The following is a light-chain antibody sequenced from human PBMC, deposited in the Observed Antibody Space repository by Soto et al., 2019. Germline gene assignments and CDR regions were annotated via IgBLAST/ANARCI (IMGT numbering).Light chain of an antibody. CDR2: SND. V-gene: IGLV1-44*01. Sequence: QSLLTQPPSASFTPGPRVTISCCGSSSNIRSNVVSWYQQLPGTAPKLLIYSNDQRPSGVPDRFSGSKSGTSASLAISGLQSEDEADYYCAAWDDSLNGYVFGTGTKV. J-gene: IGLJ1*01. CDR1: SSNIRSNV. CDR3: AAWDDSLNGYV.